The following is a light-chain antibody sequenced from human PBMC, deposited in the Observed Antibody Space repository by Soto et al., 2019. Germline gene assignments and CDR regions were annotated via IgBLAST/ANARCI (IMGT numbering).Light chain of an antibody. CDR3: HQYFSLPRM. J-gene: IGKJ1*01. Sequence: DVVMTQSPDSLAVSLGERATINCKSSQSILHSPTHNNYLAWYQKKPGQPPKLLIYWASSRESGVPDRFSGSGSGTDFTLTINSLQAEDAAVYYCHQYFSLPRMFGQGTKVEIK. CDR2: WAS. CDR1: QSILHSPTHNNY. V-gene: IGKV4-1*01.